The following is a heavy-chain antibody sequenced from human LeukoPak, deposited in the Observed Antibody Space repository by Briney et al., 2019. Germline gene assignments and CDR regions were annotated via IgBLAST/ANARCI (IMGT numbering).Heavy chain of an antibody. CDR1: GFTFSDYS. Sequence: GGSLRLSCAASGFTFSDYSMNWVRQAPGKGLEWVSSITSRSSFIYYADSVKGRFTMSRDNAKNSLYLQMNSLRVEDTAVYYCAKGMGFLTSVDYWGQGTLVTVSS. CDR3: AKGMGFLTSVDY. J-gene: IGHJ4*02. CDR2: ITSRSSFI. V-gene: IGHV3-21*01. D-gene: IGHD4-17*01.